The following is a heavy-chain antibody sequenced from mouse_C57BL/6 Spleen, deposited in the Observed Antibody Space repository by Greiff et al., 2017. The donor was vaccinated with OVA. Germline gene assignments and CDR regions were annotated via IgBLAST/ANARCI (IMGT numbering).Heavy chain of an antibody. D-gene: IGHD6-1*01. CDR2: IYPGSGST. Sequence: QVQLQQPGAELVKPGASVKMSCKASGYTFTSYWITWVKQRPGQGLEWIGDIYPGSGSTNYNEKFKSKATLTVDTSSSTAYMQLSSLTSEDSAVYYGARRELRYYYAMDYWGQGTSVTVSS. J-gene: IGHJ4*01. CDR3: ARRELRYYYAMDY. V-gene: IGHV1-55*01. CDR1: GYTFTSYW.